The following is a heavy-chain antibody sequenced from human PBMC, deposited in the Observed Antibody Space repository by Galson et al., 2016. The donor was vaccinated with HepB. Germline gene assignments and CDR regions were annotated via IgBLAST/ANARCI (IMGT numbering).Heavy chain of an antibody. J-gene: IGHJ6*02. D-gene: IGHD5-12*01. Sequence: CAISGDSVSSNSATWNWIRQSPSRGLEWLGGTYYRSKWYNDYALSVKSRITINPDTSKNQFSLQLNSVTPEDTAVYYCARVRSGYSGYANPYYYGMDAWGQGTTVTVSS. CDR2: TYYRSKWYN. CDR3: ARVRSGYSGYANPYYYGMDA. V-gene: IGHV6-1*01. CDR1: GDSVSSNSAT.